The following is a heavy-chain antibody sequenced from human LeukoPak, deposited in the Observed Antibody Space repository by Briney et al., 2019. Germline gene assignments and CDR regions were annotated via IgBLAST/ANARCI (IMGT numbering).Heavy chain of an antibody. CDR3: ARVGYRSSSVDY. Sequence: SETLSLTCTVSGGSITSRDYYWGWIRQPPGKGLEWSGTISYSGRTYYNPSLESRVTISVDTSKNQFSLKLSSVTAADTAVYYCARVGYRSSSVDYWGQGTLVTVSS. CDR2: ISYSGRT. V-gene: IGHV4-39*01. J-gene: IGHJ4*02. D-gene: IGHD6-6*01. CDR1: GGSITSRDYY.